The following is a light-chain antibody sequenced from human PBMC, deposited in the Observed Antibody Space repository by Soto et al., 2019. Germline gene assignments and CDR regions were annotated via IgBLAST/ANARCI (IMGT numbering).Light chain of an antibody. CDR1: QGIRNQ. V-gene: IGKV1-6*01. J-gene: IGKJ1*01. CDR3: QQMRT. Sequence: AIHLTQSPSSLSASVGDRVTITCLASQGIRNQLSWYQQKPGKAPKFLIFAASNLQSEVPSRFSGSGYGTDFTLTISSLQPDDFATYYCQQMRTFGQGTKVDIK. CDR2: AAS.